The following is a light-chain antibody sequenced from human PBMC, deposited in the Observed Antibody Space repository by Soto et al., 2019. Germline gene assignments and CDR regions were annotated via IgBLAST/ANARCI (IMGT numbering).Light chain of an antibody. V-gene: IGLV2-23*01. CDR1: SRDVGNYDL. J-gene: IGLJ2*01. CDR2: EDS. Sequence: QSVLTQPASVSGSPRQSITISCTGTSRDVGNYDLVSWFQHHPDKAPQLIIYEDSKRPSGISHRFSGSKSGNTASLTISGLQAEDEADYYCCSYAGSYTIFGGGTKLTVL. CDR3: CSYAGSYTI.